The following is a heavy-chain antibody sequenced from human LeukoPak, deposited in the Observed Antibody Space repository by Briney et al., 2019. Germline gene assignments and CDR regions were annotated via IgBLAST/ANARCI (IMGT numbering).Heavy chain of an antibody. CDR2: IYPGGSDT. CDR1: GYSFTSYW. CDR3: ARRGACSSGVCDYFDY. J-gene: IGHJ4*02. Sequence: GESLKISCKGSGYSFTSYWIGWVRRMPGKGLEYMGIIYPGGSDTRYSPSFQGQVTISADKSSSAAYLQWSSLKASDPAIYYCARRGACSSGVCDYFDYWGQGTVVTVSS. V-gene: IGHV5-51*01. D-gene: IGHD2-8*01.